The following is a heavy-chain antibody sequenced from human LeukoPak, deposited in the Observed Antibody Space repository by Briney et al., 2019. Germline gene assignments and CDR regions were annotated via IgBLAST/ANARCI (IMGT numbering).Heavy chain of an antibody. J-gene: IGHJ4*02. CDR3: VNSYGSSWFCYF. V-gene: IGHV3-64D*06. CDR2: ISNNGGST. CDR1: GFTFSNSA. Sequence: GGSLRLSCSVRGFTFSNSAMHWVRQAPGKGLEYVSAISNNGGSTYYADSVKGRFTISRDNSKNTLYLQMSSLRAEDRAVYYCVNSYGSSWFCYFWGQGTLVTVSS. D-gene: IGHD6-13*01.